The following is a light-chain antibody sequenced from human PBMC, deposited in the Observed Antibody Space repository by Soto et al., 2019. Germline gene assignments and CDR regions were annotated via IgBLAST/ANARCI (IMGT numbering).Light chain of an antibody. Sequence: QSALTQPPSASGSPGQSVTISCTGTTSDVGGYTYVSWYQQYPGKAPKLMIYDVTKRPSGVPDRFSGSKSGNMASLTVSGLQAEDEADYYCTSYAGSNNWVFGGGTKLTVL. CDR2: DVT. CDR1: TSDVGGYTY. J-gene: IGLJ3*02. CDR3: TSYAGSNNWV. V-gene: IGLV2-8*01.